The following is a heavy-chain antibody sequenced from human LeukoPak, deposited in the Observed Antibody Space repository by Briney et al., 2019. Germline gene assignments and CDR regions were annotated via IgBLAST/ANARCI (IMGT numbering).Heavy chain of an antibody. CDR2: INQGGSES. CDR1: GFTFSSFW. CDR3: ARYTGYCLDF. V-gene: IGHV3-7*01. Sequence: GGSLRLSCAASGFTFSSFWMSWVRQAPGKGLEWVAKINQGGSESYYADSVKGRFTFSRDNAKTSLYLQMNSLRDEDTAVYYCARYTGYCLDFWGQGSRVPGSS. D-gene: IGHD5-12*01. J-gene: IGHJ4*02.